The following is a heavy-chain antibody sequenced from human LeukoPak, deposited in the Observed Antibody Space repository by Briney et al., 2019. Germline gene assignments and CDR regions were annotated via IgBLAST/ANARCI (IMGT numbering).Heavy chain of an antibody. J-gene: IGHJ4*02. D-gene: IGHD3-9*01. CDR3: AKCLRYFDWLSPGYFDY. Sequence: GGSLRLSCAASGFTFSSYGMSWVRQAPGKGLEWVSAISGSGGSTYYADSVKGRFTISRDNSKNTLFLQMNSVRAEDTAVYYCAKCLRYFDWLSPGYFDYWGQGTLVTVSS. CDR2: ISGSGGST. V-gene: IGHV3-23*01. CDR1: GFTFSSYG.